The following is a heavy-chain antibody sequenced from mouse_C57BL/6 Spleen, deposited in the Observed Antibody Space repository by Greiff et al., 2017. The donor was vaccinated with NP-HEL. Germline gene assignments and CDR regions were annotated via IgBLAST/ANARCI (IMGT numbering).Heavy chain of an antibody. Sequence: VQLQQSGAELVRPGASVKLSCTASGFNIKDYYMHWVKQRPEQGLEWIGRIDPEDGDTEYAPKFQGKATMTADTSSNTAYLQLSSLTSGDTAVDYCTRTPLGAMGCWGQGTSVTVSS. CDR2: IDPEDGDT. V-gene: IGHV14-1*01. CDR3: TRTPLGAMGC. CDR1: GFNIKDYY. J-gene: IGHJ4*01.